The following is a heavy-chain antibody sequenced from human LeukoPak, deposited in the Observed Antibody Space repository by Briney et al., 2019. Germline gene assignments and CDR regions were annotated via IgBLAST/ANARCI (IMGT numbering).Heavy chain of an antibody. V-gene: IGHV1-46*01. Sequence: RASVKVSCKASGYTFTSYYMHWVRQAPGQGLEWMGIINPSGGSTSYAQKFQGRVTMTRDTSTSTVYMELSSLRSEDTAVYYCARENSIAVADTGLYYYYYYMDVWGKGTTVTVSS. J-gene: IGHJ6*03. CDR2: INPSGGST. D-gene: IGHD6-19*01. CDR1: GYTFTSYY. CDR3: ARENSIAVADTGLYYYYYYMDV.